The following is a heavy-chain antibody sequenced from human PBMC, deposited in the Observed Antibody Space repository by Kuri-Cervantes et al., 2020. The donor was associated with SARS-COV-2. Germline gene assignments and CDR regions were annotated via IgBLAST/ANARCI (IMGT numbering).Heavy chain of an antibody. J-gene: IGHJ4*02. V-gene: IGHV1-2*02. CDR2: INPNSGGT. D-gene: IGHD6-19*01. CDR3: ARLSGFLYSSGWVDY. Sequence: ASVKVSCKASGYTFTGYYMHWVRQAPGQGLAWMGWINPNSGGTNYAQKVQGRVTMTRDTSISTAYMELSRLRSDDTAVYYCARLSGFLYSSGWVDYWGQGTLVTVSS. CDR1: GYTFTGYY.